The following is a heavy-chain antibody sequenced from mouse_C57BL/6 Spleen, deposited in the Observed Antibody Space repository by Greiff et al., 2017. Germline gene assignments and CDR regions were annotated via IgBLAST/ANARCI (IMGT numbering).Heavy chain of an antibody. J-gene: IGHJ2*01. CDR2: INPNNGGT. Sequence: EVQLQQSGPELVKPGASVKISCKASGYTFTDYYMNWVKQSHGKSLEWIGDINPNNGGTSYNQKFKGKVTLTVDKSYSTAYMELRSLTSEESAVYYCAREGYYGSSYRPFDYWGQGTTLTVSS. CDR1: GYTFTDYY. CDR3: AREGYYGSSYRPFDY. V-gene: IGHV1-26*01. D-gene: IGHD1-1*01.